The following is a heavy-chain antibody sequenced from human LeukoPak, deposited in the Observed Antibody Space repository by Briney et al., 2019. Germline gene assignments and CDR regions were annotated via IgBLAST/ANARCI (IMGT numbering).Heavy chain of an antibody. Sequence: GGSLRLSCAASGFTFSSYSMNWVRQAPGKGLEWVSSISSSSSYIYCADSVKGRFTISRDNAKNSLYLQMNSLRAEDTAVYYCARGRGYCSSTSCYTGHFYYYYMDVWGKGTTVTVSS. CDR1: GFTFSSYS. D-gene: IGHD2-2*02. CDR3: ARGRGYCSSTSCYTGHFYYYYMDV. V-gene: IGHV3-21*01. CDR2: ISSSSSYI. J-gene: IGHJ6*03.